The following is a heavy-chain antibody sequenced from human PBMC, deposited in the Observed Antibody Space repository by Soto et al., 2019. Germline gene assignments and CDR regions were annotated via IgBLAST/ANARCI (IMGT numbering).Heavy chain of an antibody. CDR2: FYSSGSI. V-gene: IGHV4-31*03. CDR1: GYSITAGGYY. Sequence: LQESGPGLVKSSQTLSLTCFVSGYSITAGGYYWSWIRHHPGKGLEWIGSFYSSGSIIYNPSRRSRVSISGDTSSNQFSMSLTSVTAADTARYYCARMYSSGSGWFHPWGQGTLVTVSS. CDR3: ARMYSSGSGWFHP. D-gene: IGHD6-19*01. J-gene: IGHJ5*02.